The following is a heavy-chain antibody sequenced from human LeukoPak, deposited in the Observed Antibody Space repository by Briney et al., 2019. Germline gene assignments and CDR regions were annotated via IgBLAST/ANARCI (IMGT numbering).Heavy chain of an antibody. CDR1: GGSISSSSYY. V-gene: IGHV4-39*07. CDR2: IYYSGST. D-gene: IGHD3-10*01. Sequence: SETLSLTCTVSGGSISSSSYYWGWIRRPPGKRLEWIGSIYYSGSTYYNPSLKSRVTISVDTSKNQFSLKLSSVTAADTAVYYCARNYYYGSGSPYYYYGMDVWGQGTTVTVSS. J-gene: IGHJ6*02. CDR3: ARNYYYGSGSPYYYYGMDV.